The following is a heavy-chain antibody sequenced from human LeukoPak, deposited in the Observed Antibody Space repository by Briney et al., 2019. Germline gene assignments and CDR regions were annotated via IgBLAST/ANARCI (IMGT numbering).Heavy chain of an antibody. CDR3: ARAYDFWSGYYFIEFDY. J-gene: IGHJ4*02. CDR2: IIPIFGTA. D-gene: IGHD3-3*01. V-gene: IGHV1-69*13. Sequence: SVKVSCKASGYTFTSYGISWVRQAPGQGLEWMGGIIPIFGTANYAQKFQGRVTITADESTSTAYMELSSLRSEDTAVYYCARAYDFWSGYYFIEFDYWGQGTLVTVSS. CDR1: GYTFTSYG.